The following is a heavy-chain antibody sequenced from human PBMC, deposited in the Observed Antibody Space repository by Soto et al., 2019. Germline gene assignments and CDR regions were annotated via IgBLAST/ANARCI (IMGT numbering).Heavy chain of an antibody. Sequence: TGGSLRLSCAASGFTFSSYGMHWVRQAPGKGLEWVAVISYDGSNKYYADSVKGRFTISRDNSKNTLYLQMNSLRAEDTAVYYCAKVVVAATRYYYGMDVWGQGTTVTVSS. CDR1: GFTFSSYG. CDR2: ISYDGSNK. J-gene: IGHJ6*02. D-gene: IGHD2-15*01. CDR3: AKVVVAATRYYYGMDV. V-gene: IGHV3-30*18.